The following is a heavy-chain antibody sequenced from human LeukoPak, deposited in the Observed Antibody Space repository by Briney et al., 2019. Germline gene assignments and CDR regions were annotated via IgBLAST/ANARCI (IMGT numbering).Heavy chain of an antibody. J-gene: IGHJ4*02. D-gene: IGHD6-19*01. CDR3: ARAIDAVAGTWYFDY. Sequence: GGSLRLSCAASGFTFSNYAMSWVRQAPGKGLEWVSGISGSGDSTYSADSVKGRFTISRGNAKNSLYLQMNSLRAEDTAVYYCARAIDAVAGTWYFDYWGQGTLVTVSS. V-gene: IGHV3-23*01. CDR2: ISGSGDST. CDR1: GFTFSNYA.